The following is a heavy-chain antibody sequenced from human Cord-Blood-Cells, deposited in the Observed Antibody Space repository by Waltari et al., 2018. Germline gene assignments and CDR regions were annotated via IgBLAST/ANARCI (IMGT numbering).Heavy chain of an antibody. J-gene: IGHJ4*02. CDR3: ARDSYYDFWSGYYKAGAYFDY. Sequence: QVQLQESGPGLVKPSETLSLTCTVSGGSISSYYWSWIRQPAGKGLEWIGRIYTSGSTNYNPSHKSRVTMSVDTSKNQFSLKLSSVTAADTAVYYCARDSYYDFWSGYYKAGAYFDYWGQGTLVTVSS. CDR2: IYTSGST. V-gene: IGHV4-4*07. CDR1: GGSISSYY. D-gene: IGHD3-3*01.